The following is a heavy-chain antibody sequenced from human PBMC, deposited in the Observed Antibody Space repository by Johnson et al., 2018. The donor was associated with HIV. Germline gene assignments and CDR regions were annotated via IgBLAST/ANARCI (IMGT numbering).Heavy chain of an antibody. D-gene: IGHD1-26*01. CDR2: SSSGGST. Sequence: VQLVESGGGLVQPGGSLRLSCAASGFTVSSNYMSWVRQAPGKGLEWVSAISSSGGSTYYADSVKGRFTISRDNSENTLYLQMNSLRAEDTAVFYCASGGPLSGSDECCFDIWGQGTKVTVSS. CDR1: GFTVSSNY. V-gene: IGHV3-66*02. J-gene: IGHJ3*02. CDR3: ASGGPLSGSDECCFDI.